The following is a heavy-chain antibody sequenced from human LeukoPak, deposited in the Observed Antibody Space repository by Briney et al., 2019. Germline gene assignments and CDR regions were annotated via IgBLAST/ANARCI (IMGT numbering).Heavy chain of an antibody. Sequence: GGSLRLSCAASGFTFSTYFMHWVRQAPGKGLEWVSGISWNSGSRDYAGSVKGRFTISRDNAKNSLYLQMNSLREEDTALYYCAKDLWKVTAGWAAFDIWGQGTMVTVSS. CDR1: GFTFSTYF. CDR2: ISWNSGSR. CDR3: AKDLWKVTAGWAAFDI. J-gene: IGHJ3*02. V-gene: IGHV3-9*01. D-gene: IGHD2-21*02.